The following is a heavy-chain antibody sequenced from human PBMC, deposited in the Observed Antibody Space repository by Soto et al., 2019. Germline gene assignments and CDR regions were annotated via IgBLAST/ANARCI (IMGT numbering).Heavy chain of an antibody. Sequence: ASVKVSCKASGYTFTGYYMHWVRQAPGQGLEWMGWINPNSGGTNYAQKIQGWVTMTRDTSISTAYMELSRLRSDDTAVYFCAREKYSGYDLPYYYYGMHVWCQGTTVTVSS. CDR1: GYTFTGYY. CDR2: INPNSGGT. J-gene: IGHJ6*02. V-gene: IGHV1-2*04. CDR3: AREKYSGYDLPYYYYGMHV. D-gene: IGHD5-12*01.